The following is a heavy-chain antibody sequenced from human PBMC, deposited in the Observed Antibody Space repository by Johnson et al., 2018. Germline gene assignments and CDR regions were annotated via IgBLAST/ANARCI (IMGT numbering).Heavy chain of an antibody. CDR2: IYSGGST. CDR1: GFTVSGNY. J-gene: IGHJ3*02. D-gene: IGHD5-24*01. Sequence: VQLVQSGGGLIQPGGSLRLSCAASGFTVSGNYMTWVRQAPGRGLEWVSIIYSGGSTFYADSVKGRFTISRDSSKNTLLLQLNSLSAEDTAVYYCARDGRWPHGAFDIWGQGTMVTVSS. CDR3: ARDGRWPHGAFDI. V-gene: IGHV3-53*01.